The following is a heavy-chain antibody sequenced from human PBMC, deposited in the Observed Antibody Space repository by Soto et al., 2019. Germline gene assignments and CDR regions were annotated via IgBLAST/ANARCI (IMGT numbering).Heavy chain of an antibody. V-gene: IGHV3-30*18. Sequence: QVQLVESGGGVVQPGRSLRLSCVASGFSFRNYGMHWVRQAPGKGLEWVAVISYDGSIEYFADSVKGRFTISRDNSKNTLFLQMNSLRIEDTAVYYCGKSAFCNGGNCYWDFDLWGRGTLVTVSS. CDR3: GKSAFCNGGNCYWDFDL. CDR1: GFSFRNYG. CDR2: ISYDGSIE. J-gene: IGHJ2*01. D-gene: IGHD2-8*01.